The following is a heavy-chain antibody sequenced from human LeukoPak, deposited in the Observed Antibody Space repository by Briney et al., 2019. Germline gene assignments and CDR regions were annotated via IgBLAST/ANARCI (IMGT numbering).Heavy chain of an antibody. J-gene: IGHJ4*02. V-gene: IGHV1-2*02. Sequence: ASVKVSCKASGYTFTGYYMHRVRQAPGQGLEWMGWINPNSGGTNYAQKFQGRVTMTRDTSISTAYMELSRLRSDDTAVYYCARGGYCSSTSCFNFDYWGQGTLVTVSS. CDR1: GYTFTGYY. CDR3: ARGGYCSSTSCFNFDY. CDR2: INPNSGGT. D-gene: IGHD2-2*01.